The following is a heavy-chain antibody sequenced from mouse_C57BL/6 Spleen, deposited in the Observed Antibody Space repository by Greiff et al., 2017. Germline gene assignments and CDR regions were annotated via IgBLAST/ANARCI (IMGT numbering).Heavy chain of an antibody. CDR3: ARWGSGYVRGFDY. D-gene: IGHD3-2*02. J-gene: IGHJ2*01. Sequence: QVQLQQSGPELVKPGASVKISCKASGYAFSSSWMNWVKQRPGKGLEWIGRIYPGDGDTNYNGKFKGKATLTADKSSSTAYMQLSRLTSEDSAVYFCARWGSGYVRGFDYWGQGTTLTVSS. CDR1: GYAFSSSW. CDR2: IYPGDGDT. V-gene: IGHV1-82*01.